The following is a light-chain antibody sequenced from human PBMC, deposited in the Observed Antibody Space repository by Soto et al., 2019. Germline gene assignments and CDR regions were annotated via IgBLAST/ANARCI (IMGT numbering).Light chain of an antibody. V-gene: IGKV3D-15*01. Sequence: ESVLTQSPGTLSLSPGERATLSCRASQSVTNRYFAWYQQRPGQAPRLLIYGISNRATGIPARFSGSGSGTEFTLTISSLQSEDLEVYYCQNYNHWNPLFGQGTKV. J-gene: IGKJ1*01. CDR3: QNYNHWNPL. CDR2: GIS. CDR1: QSVTNRY.